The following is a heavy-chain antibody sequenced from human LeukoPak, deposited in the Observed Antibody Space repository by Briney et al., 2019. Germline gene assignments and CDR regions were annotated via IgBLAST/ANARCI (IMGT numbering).Heavy chain of an antibody. Sequence: GGSLRLSCAASGFSFSSYWMHWVRQAPGRGLVWVSRLNSDGGGGTYADFVKGRFTISRDNAKNKLYLQMNSLSAEDTAVYFCARSSYPLHFDYWGQGTLGTVSS. CDR1: GFSFSSYW. CDR2: LNSDGGGG. CDR3: ARSSYPLHFDY. J-gene: IGHJ4*02. V-gene: IGHV3-74*01.